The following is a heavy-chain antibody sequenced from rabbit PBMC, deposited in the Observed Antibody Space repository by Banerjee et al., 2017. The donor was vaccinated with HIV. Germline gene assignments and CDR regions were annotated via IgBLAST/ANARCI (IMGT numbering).Heavy chain of an antibody. J-gene: IGHJ4*01. CDR2: IDAGSSGNT. Sequence: QSLEESGGDLVKPEGTLTLTCNASGIDFSDYAYMCWVRQAPGKGLEWIACIDAGSSGNTVYASWAKGRFTISKTSWTTVTLQMTSLTAADTATYFCARDLAGVTGWNFNLWGPGTLVTVS. V-gene: IGHV1S40*01. CDR1: GIDFSDYAY. D-gene: IGHD4-1*01. CDR3: ARDLAGVTGWNFNL.